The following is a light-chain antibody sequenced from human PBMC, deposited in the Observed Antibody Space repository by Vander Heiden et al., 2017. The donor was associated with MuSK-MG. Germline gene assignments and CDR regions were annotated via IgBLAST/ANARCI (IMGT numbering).Light chain of an antibody. CDR3: QSYDSSDWV. CDR2: EDK. V-gene: IGLV6-57*01. J-gene: IGLJ3*02. CDR1: SGNIDSNY. Sequence: NFMLTQPPSVSESPGKTVTISCTRSSGNIDSNYVQWYQQRPGSSPTTVIYEDKQRPSGVPDRFSGSSDSSSNPASLTISGLKTEDEADYYCQSYDSSDWVFGGGTKLTVL.